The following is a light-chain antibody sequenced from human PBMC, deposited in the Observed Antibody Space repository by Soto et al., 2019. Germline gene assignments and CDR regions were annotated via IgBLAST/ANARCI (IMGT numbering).Light chain of an antibody. V-gene: IGLV2-14*01. CDR2: EVS. CDR1: SSDVGGYNY. J-gene: IGLJ1*01. CDR3: SSYTRSNTLV. Sequence: QSVLTQPASVSGSPGQSITISCTGTSSDVGGYNYVSWYQQHPGKAPKLMIYEVSNRPSGVSNRFSGSKSGNTASLTISGLQAEDEAEYHCSSYTRSNTLVFGTGTKLTVL.